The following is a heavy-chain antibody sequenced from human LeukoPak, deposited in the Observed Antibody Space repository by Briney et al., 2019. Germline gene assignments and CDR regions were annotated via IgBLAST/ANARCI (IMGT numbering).Heavy chain of an antibody. J-gene: IGHJ4*02. Sequence: WGSLRLSCAASGFTFSSYAMSWVRQAPGQGLGRVSAISGCCGSTSYADSVKGRFTISRDNSKNTLYLQMNRLRAEDTAVYYCAKEFVVGATYYFDYWGQGTLVTVSS. CDR2: ISGCCGST. V-gene: IGHV3-23*01. CDR1: GFTFSSYA. D-gene: IGHD2-15*01. CDR3: AKEFVVGATYYFDY.